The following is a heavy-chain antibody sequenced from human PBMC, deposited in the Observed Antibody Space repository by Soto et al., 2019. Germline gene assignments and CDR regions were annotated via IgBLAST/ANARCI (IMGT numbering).Heavy chain of an antibody. CDR3: ASGPDS. Sequence: SETLSLTCAVSGGSISSGGYSWSWIRQPPGKGLEWIGYMYHSGSTYYNPSLKSRVTISIDRSKNQFSLKLSSVTAADTAVYYGASGPDSRGQGILVTVSS. CDR1: GGSISSGGYS. CDR2: MYHSGST. J-gene: IGHJ4*02. V-gene: IGHV4-30-2*01. D-gene: IGHD2-2*01.